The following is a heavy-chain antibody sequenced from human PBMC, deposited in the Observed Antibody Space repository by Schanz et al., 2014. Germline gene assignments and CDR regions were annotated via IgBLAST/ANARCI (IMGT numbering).Heavy chain of an antibody. CDR2: INVGNGNM. V-gene: IGHV1-3*01. D-gene: IGHD2-21*01. CDR1: GYTFTSYS. CDR3: ARDRLECGAECYSVEVFEI. Sequence: QVQLVQSGAEVKKPGASVTVSCKASGYTFTSYSIHWVRQAPGQGLEWMGWINVGNGNMKYSQKFQGRVTITRDTSASTAYMELSGLRSEDTAVYYCARDRLECGAECYSVEVFEIWGQGTLVIVSS. J-gene: IGHJ4*02.